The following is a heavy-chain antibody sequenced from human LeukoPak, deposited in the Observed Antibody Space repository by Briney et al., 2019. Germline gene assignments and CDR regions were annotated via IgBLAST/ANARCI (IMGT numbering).Heavy chain of an antibody. CDR3: ASSTNYGDYEVLGY. CDR1: GGSISSSNW. J-gene: IGHJ4*02. D-gene: IGHD4-17*01. V-gene: IGHV4-4*02. Sequence: SGTLSLTCAVSGGSISSSNWWSWVRQPPGKELEWIGYIYYSGSTNYNPSLKSRVTISVDTSKNQFSLKLSSVTAADTAVYYCASSTNYGDYEVLGYWGQGTLVTVSS. CDR2: IYYSGST.